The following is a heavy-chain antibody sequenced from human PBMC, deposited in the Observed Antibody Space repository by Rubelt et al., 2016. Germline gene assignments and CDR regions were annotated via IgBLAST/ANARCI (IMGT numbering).Heavy chain of an antibody. V-gene: IGHV4-39*07. CDR2: IYYSGST. CDR3: ARGVLRVDY. Sequence: QLQLQESGPGLVKPSETLSLTCTVSIGSISSSSYYWGWIRQPPGKGLEWIGSIYYSGSTYYNPSLKSRVTISVDMSKKQFSLKLNSLTPEDTAVYYCARGVLRVDYWGQGTLVTVSS. J-gene: IGHJ4*02. CDR1: IGSISSSSYY. D-gene: IGHD3-9*01.